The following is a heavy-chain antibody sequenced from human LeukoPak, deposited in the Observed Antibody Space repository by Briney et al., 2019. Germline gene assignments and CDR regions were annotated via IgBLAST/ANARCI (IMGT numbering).Heavy chain of an antibody. V-gene: IGHV3-30-3*01. J-gene: IGHJ3*02. CDR2: MSYDGSNK. D-gene: IGHD3-10*01. Sequence: GGSLRLSCAASGFTFSSYAMHWVRQAPGKGLEWVAVMSYDGSNKYYADSVKGRFTISRDNSKNTLYLQMNSLRAEDTAVYYCARTNAGDAFDIWGQGTMVTVSS. CDR1: GFTFSSYA. CDR3: ARTNAGDAFDI.